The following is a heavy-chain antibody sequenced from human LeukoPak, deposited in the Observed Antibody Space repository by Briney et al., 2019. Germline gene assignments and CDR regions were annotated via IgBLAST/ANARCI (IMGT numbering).Heavy chain of an antibody. D-gene: IGHD4-17*01. CDR3: GRDPNGDYIGAFEF. Sequence: GGSLRLSCVGSDFTFANYAMTWVRLTPGKGLEWVSSIKGSGSYAMYADSVSARFTTSRDNSRNTIFLQMTSLRAEDTAIYYCGRDPNGDYIGAFEFWGLGTLVSVSS. CDR1: DFTFANYA. J-gene: IGHJ3*01. CDR2: IKGSGSYA. V-gene: IGHV3-23*01.